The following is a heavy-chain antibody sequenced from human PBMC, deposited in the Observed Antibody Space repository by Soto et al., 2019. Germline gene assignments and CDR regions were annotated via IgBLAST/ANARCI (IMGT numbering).Heavy chain of an antibody. D-gene: IGHD3-22*01. CDR2: ISYDGSNK. Sequence: QVQLVESGGGVVQPGRSLRLSCAASGFTFSSYGMHWVRQAPGKGLEWVAVISYDGSNKYYADSVKGRFTISRDNSKNTLYLQRNSLRAEDTAVYYCAKTDDDSSGPDYWGQGTLVTVSS. CDR1: GFTFSSYG. CDR3: AKTDDDSSGPDY. V-gene: IGHV3-30*18. J-gene: IGHJ4*02.